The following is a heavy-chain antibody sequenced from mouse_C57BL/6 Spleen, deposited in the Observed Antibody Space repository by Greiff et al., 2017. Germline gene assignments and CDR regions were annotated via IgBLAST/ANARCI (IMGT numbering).Heavy chain of an antibody. J-gene: IGHJ2*01. CDR3: ARAGRTGYFDY. CDR1: GYAFSSSW. V-gene: IGHV1-82*01. Sequence: QVQLQQSGPELVKPGASVKISCKASGYAFSSSWMNWVKQRPGKGLEWIGRIYPGDGDTNYNGKFKGKATLTADKSSSTAYMQLSSLTSEDSAVYFCARAGRTGYFDYWGQGTTLTVSS. CDR2: IYPGDGDT.